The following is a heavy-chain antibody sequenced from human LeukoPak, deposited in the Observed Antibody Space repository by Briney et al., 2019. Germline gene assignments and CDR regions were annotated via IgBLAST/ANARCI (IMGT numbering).Heavy chain of an antibody. CDR1: GFTFSSYA. J-gene: IGHJ6*02. V-gene: IGHV3-30*04. D-gene: IGHD2-15*01. CDR2: ISYDGSNK. CDR3: ARPQGYCSGSSCYSPYYYYGMDV. Sequence: GGSLRLSCAASGFTFSSYAMHWVRQAPGKGLEWVAVISYDGSNKYYADSVKGRFTISRDNSKNTLYLQMNSLRAEDTAVYYCARPQGYCSGSSCYSPYYYYGMDVWGQGTTVTVSS.